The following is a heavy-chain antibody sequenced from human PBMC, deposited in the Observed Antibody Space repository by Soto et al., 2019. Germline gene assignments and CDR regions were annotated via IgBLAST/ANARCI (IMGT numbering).Heavy chain of an antibody. J-gene: IGHJ5*02. CDR1: GLTLSTSA. D-gene: IGHD3-10*01. Sequence: QGQLHESGGGVVQPGRSLRISCAASGLTLSTSAMQWVRQAPGKGLEWVAMISHDGSHEYYGDSVKGRFSVSGDNSHNILHLQMNSLRIEDTAVYFCARNSDHRLVRGWLDPWGQGTLVTVSS. CDR2: ISHDGSHE. V-gene: IGHV3-30*04. CDR3: ARNSDHRLVRGWLDP.